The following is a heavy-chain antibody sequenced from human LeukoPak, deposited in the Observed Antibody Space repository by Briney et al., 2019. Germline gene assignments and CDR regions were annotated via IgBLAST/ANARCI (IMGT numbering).Heavy chain of an antibody. V-gene: IGHV1-2*02. CDR3: ARVLGGVPGDY. J-gene: IGHJ4*02. Sequence: ASVKVTCKASGYSFADYYMHWVRQAPGQGLEWMGWIKPNSGDTRSAQKFQGRVIMTRDTSTGTAYMELSRLRSDDTAVYYCARVLGGVPGDYWGQGTLVTVSS. D-gene: IGHD1-1*01. CDR2: IKPNSGDT. CDR1: GYSFADYY.